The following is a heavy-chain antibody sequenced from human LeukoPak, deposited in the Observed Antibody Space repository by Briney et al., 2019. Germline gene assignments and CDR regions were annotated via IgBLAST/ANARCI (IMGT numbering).Heavy chain of an antibody. CDR3: ANQRETQGSFYEFDC. Sequence: TGGSLRLSCAASRLTFSNYAMTWVRQAPGKGLEWVSSISGSGGDIFYADSVKGRFTISRDNSKDTLYLQMNNLRAEDTALYYCANQRETQGSFYEFDCWGQGTLVTVSS. CDR1: RLTFSNYA. CDR2: ISGSGGDI. D-gene: IGHD3-10*01. J-gene: IGHJ4*02. V-gene: IGHV3-23*01.